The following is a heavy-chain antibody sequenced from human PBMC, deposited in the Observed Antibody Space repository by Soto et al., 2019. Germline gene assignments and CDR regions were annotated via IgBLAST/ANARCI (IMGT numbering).Heavy chain of an antibody. Sequence: SETLSLTCTVSGGSISSSSYYWGWIRQPPGKGLEWIGSIYYRGSTYYNPSLKSRVTISLDTSKNQSSLKLTSVTAADTAVYYCASFGVASMNWFDPWGQGTLVTVSS. D-gene: IGHD3-3*01. J-gene: IGHJ5*02. CDR2: IYYRGST. V-gene: IGHV4-39*01. CDR1: GGSISSSSYY. CDR3: ASFGVASMNWFDP.